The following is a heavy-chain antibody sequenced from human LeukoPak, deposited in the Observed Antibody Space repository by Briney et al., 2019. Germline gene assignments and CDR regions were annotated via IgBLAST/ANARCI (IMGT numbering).Heavy chain of an antibody. Sequence: SETLSLTCTVSGGSISSYYWSWIRQPPGRGLEWVGNIDYSGSTIYNPALKSRVTVSVDTSKNQFSLNLTSVTAADTAVYYCAREGKLTGYFGGLGFNYWGQGILVTVSS. D-gene: IGHD6-19*01. J-gene: IGHJ4*02. CDR1: GGSISSYY. CDR2: IDYSGST. CDR3: AREGKLTGYFGGLGFNY. V-gene: IGHV4-59*01.